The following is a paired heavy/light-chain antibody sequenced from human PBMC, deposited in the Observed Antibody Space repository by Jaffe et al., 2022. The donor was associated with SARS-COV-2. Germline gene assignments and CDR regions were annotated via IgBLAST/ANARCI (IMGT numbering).Light chain of an antibody. Sequence: EIVLTQSPGTLSLSPGERATLSCRASQSVSSTYLAWYQQKPGQAPRLLIYGASSRAPGIPDRFSGSGSGTDFSLTISRLEPEDFAVYYCQQYDGSPGTFGQGTKVEIK. CDR1: QSVSSTY. V-gene: IGKV3-20*01. J-gene: IGKJ1*01. CDR3: QQYDGSPGT. CDR2: GAS.
Heavy chain of an antibody. CDR2: ISTGSSYI. Sequence: EVQLVESGGGLVKPGGSLRLSCAASGFTFSTYSMNWVRQAPGKGLEWVSYISTGSSYIYYGDSVKGRFTISRDNAKNSLYLQMNSLRAEDTAVYYCARDLDYSTHPGYGMDVWGQGTTVTVSS. CDR1: GFTFSTYS. D-gene: IGHD4-4*01. V-gene: IGHV3-21*01. J-gene: IGHJ6*02. CDR3: ARDLDYSTHPGYGMDV.